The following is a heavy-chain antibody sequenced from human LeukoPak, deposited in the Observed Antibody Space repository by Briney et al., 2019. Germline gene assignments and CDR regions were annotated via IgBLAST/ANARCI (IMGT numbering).Heavy chain of an antibody. CDR1: GGSISSYF. CDR2: IYTSGST. CDR3: ARDSGSYFRVYYYYYGMDV. J-gene: IGHJ6*02. Sequence: SETLSLTCTVSGGSISSYFWSWIRQPAGKGLEWIGRIYTSGSTNYNPSLKSRVTMSVDTSKNQFSLKLSSVTAADTAVYYCARDSGSYFRVYYYYYGMDVWGQGTTVTVSS. D-gene: IGHD1-26*01. V-gene: IGHV4-4*07.